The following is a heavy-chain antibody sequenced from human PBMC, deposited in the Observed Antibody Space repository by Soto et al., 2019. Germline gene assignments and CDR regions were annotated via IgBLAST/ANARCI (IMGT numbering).Heavy chain of an antibody. CDR3: ASQYCIVGECYGGLFDY. CDR2: MSSIRESV. CDR1: GLVFNDYA. J-gene: IGHJ4*02. V-gene: IGHV3-9*01. D-gene: IGHD2-8*02. Sequence: EVQLVESGGGLVQPGRSLRLSCVTSGLVFNDYAIHWVRQAPGTGLQWVSGMSSIRESVVYAGSVKGRFTISRDDTTNTVYLQMNNLRPEDAALYYCASQYCIVGECYGGLFDYWGQGTLVSVAS.